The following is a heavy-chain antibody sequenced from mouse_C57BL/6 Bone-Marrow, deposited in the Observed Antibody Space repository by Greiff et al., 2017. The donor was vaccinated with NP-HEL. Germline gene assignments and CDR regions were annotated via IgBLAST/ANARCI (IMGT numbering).Heavy chain of an antibody. CDR2: IDPSDSYT. Sequence: QVHVKQPGAELVMPGASVKLSCKASGYTFTSYWMHWVKQRPGQGLEWIGEIDPSDSYTNYNQKFKGKSTLTVDKSSSTAYMQLSSLTSEDSAVYYCARFEGYSNYDYWGQGTTLTVSS. D-gene: IGHD2-5*01. J-gene: IGHJ2*01. CDR3: ARFEGYSNYDY. CDR1: GYTFTSYW. V-gene: IGHV1-69*01.